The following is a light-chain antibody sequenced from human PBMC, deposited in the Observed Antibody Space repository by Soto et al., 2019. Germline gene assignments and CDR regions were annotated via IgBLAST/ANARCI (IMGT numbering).Light chain of an antibody. V-gene: IGLV2-14*01. CDR1: SSDVGGYNY. CDR3: SSYTSSSTPLV. J-gene: IGLJ1*01. CDR2: EVS. Sequence: QSELTQPASVSGSPGQSITISCTGTSSDVGGYNYVSWYQQHPGKAPKLMIYEVSNRPSGVSNRFSGSKSGNTASLTISGLQAEDEADYYCSSYTSSSTPLVFGTGTKLTVL.